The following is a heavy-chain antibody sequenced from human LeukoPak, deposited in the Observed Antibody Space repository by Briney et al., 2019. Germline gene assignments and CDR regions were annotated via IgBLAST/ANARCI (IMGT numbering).Heavy chain of an antibody. CDR2: IRYDGSTK. J-gene: IGHJ4*02. CDR3: AHWGSSGPFDY. Sequence: GGSLRLSCAASGFTFSSYGMHWVRQAPGKGLEWVAVIRYDGSTKYYADSVKGRFTIPRDNSKNTVYLQMNSLRAEDTAVYYCAHWGSSGPFDYWGQGTLVTVSS. V-gene: IGHV3-33*01. D-gene: IGHD6-6*01. CDR1: GFTFSSYG.